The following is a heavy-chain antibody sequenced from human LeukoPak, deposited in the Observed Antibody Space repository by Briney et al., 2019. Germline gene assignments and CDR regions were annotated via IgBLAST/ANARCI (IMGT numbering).Heavy chain of an antibody. CDR1: GFTFDNYA. D-gene: IGHD3-10*01. CDR3: ADFGSGSHCFDY. J-gene: IGHJ4*02. CDR2: ISDDGTAT. Sequence: GGSLRLSCTASGFTFDNYAMSCVRQAPGKGLEWVSHISDDGTATYYADSVKGRFTISRDNSKNTLYLQMDSLRAEDTAVYYCADFGSGSHCFDYWGQGTLVTVSS. V-gene: IGHV3-23*01.